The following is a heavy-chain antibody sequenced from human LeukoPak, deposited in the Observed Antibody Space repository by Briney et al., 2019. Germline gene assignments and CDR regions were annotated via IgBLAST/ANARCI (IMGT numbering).Heavy chain of an antibody. CDR1: GFTVSSNY. Sequence: GGSLRLSCAASGFTVSSNYMSWVRQAPGKGLEWVSVIYSGGSTYYADSVKGRFTISRDNSKNTLYLQMNSLRAEDTAVYYCARGPRITMVRGVIIPSLFDYWGQGTLVTVSS. D-gene: IGHD3-10*01. V-gene: IGHV3-66*01. J-gene: IGHJ4*02. CDR2: IYSGGST. CDR3: ARGPRITMVRGVIIPSLFDY.